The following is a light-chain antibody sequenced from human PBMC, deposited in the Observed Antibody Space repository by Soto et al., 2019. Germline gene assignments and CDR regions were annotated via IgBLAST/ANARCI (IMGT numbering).Light chain of an antibody. J-gene: IGKJ2*01. CDR1: QSVTNNY. Sequence: EVVLTQSPGTLSLSPGESATLSCRASQSVTNNYFAWYQQKPGQAPRLLIFGSSDRATGIPDRLSGSGSGTDFTLTISRLEPEDFAAYYCHQYGSSPPYTFGQGTKLEIK. V-gene: IGKV3-20*01. CDR3: HQYGSSPPYT. CDR2: GSS.